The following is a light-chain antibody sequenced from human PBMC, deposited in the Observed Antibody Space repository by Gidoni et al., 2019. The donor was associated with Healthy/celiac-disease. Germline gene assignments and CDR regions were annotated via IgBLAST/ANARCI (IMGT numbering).Light chain of an antibody. CDR1: QSISSY. CDR2: AAS. CDR3: QQSYSTFYP. J-gene: IGKJ2*01. Sequence: DIQMTQSPSSLSASVGDRVTITCRASQSISSYLNWYQQKPGKAPKLLIYAASSLQSGVPSRFSGSGSGTDFTLTISILQPEDFATYYFQQSYSTFYPFGQGTKLEIK. V-gene: IGKV1-39*01.